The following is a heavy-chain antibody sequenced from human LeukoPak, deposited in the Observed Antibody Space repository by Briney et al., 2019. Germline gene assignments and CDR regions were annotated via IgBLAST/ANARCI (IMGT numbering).Heavy chain of an antibody. J-gene: IGHJ4*02. CDR2: INPNSGGT. Sequence: ASVKVSCKASGYTFTGYYLHWVRQAPGQGLEWMGWINPNSGGTNYAQKFQGRVTMTRDTSISTAYMELSRLRSDDTAVYYCARDLRELLSSNFDYWGQGTLVTVSS. V-gene: IGHV1-2*02. CDR1: GYTFTGYY. CDR3: ARDLRELLSSNFDY. D-gene: IGHD1-26*01.